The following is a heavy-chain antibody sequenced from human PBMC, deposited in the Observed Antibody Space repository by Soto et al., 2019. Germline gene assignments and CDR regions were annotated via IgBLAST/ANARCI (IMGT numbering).Heavy chain of an antibody. CDR1: GYTFTDYW. Sequence: GESLKISCKGSGYTFTDYWIGWVRQLPGKGLEWMGIIYPGDSDTRYSPSFQGHVTITVDKSTSTAYLQWNTLKASDTAMYYCARNISNFRYYYYDMDVWGQGTMVTVSS. D-gene: IGHD4-4*01. J-gene: IGHJ6*02. CDR2: IYPGDSDT. CDR3: ARNISNFRYYYYDMDV. V-gene: IGHV5-51*01.